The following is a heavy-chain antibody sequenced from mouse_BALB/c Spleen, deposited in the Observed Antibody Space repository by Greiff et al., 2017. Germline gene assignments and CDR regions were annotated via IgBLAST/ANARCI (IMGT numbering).Heavy chain of an antibody. J-gene: IGHJ2*01. CDR2: INPSNGRT. D-gene: IGHD1-1*01. CDR3: ARGERYCGSSSPYFDY. CDR1: GYTFTSYW. V-gene: IGHV1S81*02. Sequence: VQLQQPGAELVKPGASVKLSCKASGYTFTSYWMHWVKQRPGQGLEWIGEINPSNGRTNYNEKFKSKATLTVDKSSSTAYMQLSSLTSEDSAVYYGARGERYCGSSSPYFDYWGQGTTLTVSS.